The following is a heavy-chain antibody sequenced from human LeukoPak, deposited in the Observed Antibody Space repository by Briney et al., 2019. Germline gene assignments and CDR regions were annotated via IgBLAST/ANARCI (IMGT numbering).Heavy chain of an antibody. Sequence: SQTLSLTCTVSGGSISSGGYYWSWIRQHPGKGLEWIGYIYYSGSTYYNPSLKSRVTISVDTSKNQFSLKLSSVTAADTAVYYCARDLGYGDYDEYWYFDLWGRGTLVTVSS. J-gene: IGHJ2*01. CDR3: ARDLGYGDYDEYWYFDL. V-gene: IGHV4-31*03. CDR1: GGSISSGGYY. CDR2: IYYSGST. D-gene: IGHD4-17*01.